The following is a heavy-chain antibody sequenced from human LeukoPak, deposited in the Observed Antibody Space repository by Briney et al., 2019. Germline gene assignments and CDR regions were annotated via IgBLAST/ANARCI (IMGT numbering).Heavy chain of an antibody. CDR3: AKISQQWLVARYYFDY. D-gene: IGHD6-19*01. CDR1: GFTLCSYA. J-gene: IGHJ4*02. V-gene: IGHV3-23*01. CDR2: ISGCRGRT. Sequence: SGGPLTLPCAACGFTLCSYAMLWPRHAPGEGRVGVSAISGCRGRTYYVDSVKGRFTISRDNSKNTLYLQMNSLRAEDTAVYYCAKISQQWLVARYYFDYWGQGTLVTVSS.